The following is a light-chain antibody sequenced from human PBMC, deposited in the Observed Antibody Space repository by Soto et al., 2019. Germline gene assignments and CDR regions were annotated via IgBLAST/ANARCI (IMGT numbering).Light chain of an antibody. J-gene: IGKJ1*01. Sequence: IVMTQSPATLSVSPGERATLSCRASQSVSNNLAWYQQKPGQAPRLIIYGASTRATGIPARFSVSGSGTEVTLTISSLQSEDFALYYCQKYNNWPRTFGQGTKVDIK. CDR2: GAS. V-gene: IGKV3-15*01. CDR3: QKYNNWPRT. CDR1: QSVSNN.